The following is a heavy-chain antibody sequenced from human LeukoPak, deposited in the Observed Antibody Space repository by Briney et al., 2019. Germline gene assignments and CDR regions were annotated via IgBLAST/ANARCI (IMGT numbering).Heavy chain of an antibody. V-gene: IGHV3-73*01. J-gene: IGHJ4*02. CDR3: MSPMTTVPSRDY. D-gene: IGHD4-17*01. Sequence: GGSLRLSCAASGFTFSSYSMNWVRQAPGKGLERVGRIRSKSNSYATAYVASVKGRFTISRDDSKNTAYLQMNSLKTEDTAVYYCMSPMTTVPSRDYWGQGTLVTVSS. CDR2: IRSKSNSYAT. CDR1: GFTFSSYS.